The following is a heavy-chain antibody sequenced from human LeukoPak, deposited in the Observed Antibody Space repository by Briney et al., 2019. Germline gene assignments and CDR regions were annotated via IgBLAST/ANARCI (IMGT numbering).Heavy chain of an antibody. CDR3: ARDLGSGWSSYYFDY. J-gene: IGHJ4*02. CDR2: ISSSGSTI. Sequence: GGSLRLSCAASGFTFSSYEMNWVRQAPGKGLEWVSYISSSGSTIYYADSVKGRFTISRDNAKNSLYLQMNSLRAEDTAVYYCARDLGSGWSSYYFDYWGQGTLVTVSS. V-gene: IGHV3-48*03. CDR1: GFTFSSYE. D-gene: IGHD6-19*01.